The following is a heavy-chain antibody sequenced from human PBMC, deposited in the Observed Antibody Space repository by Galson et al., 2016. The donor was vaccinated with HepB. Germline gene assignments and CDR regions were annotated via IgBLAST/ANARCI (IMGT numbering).Heavy chain of an antibody. CDR1: GFTFSNYW. V-gene: IGHV3-7*01. CDR2: IKRDGSEK. Sequence: SLRLSCAASGFTFSNYWMSWVRQPPGKGLEWVGNIKRDGSEKYYVDSVKGRFTISRGNAKNSLYLQMNSLRAEDTAVYYCARDGSGWLFDSWGQGTLVTVSS. D-gene: IGHD6-19*01. J-gene: IGHJ4*02. CDR3: ARDGSGWLFDS.